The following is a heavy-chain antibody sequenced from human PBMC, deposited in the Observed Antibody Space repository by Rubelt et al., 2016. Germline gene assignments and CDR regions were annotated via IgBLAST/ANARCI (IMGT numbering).Heavy chain of an antibody. CDR2: INPNSGGT. J-gene: IGHJ2*01. V-gene: IGHV1-2*02. CDR3: GSANWYFDL. Sequence: QVQLVQSGAEVKKPGASVKVSCKASGYTFTGYYMHWVRQAPGQGLEWMGWINPNSGGTNYAQKFQGRVTMTRDTSTGTGYLEMSILTVKDTCIEFGGSANWYFDLWGGGSLLTVSS. CDR1: GYTFTGYY. D-gene: IGHD3-10*01.